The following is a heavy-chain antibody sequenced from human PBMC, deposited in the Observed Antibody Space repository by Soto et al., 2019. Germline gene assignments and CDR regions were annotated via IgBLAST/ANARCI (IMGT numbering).Heavy chain of an antibody. CDR2: ISWDGGST. Sequence: XSLRLSWAASAFTFDDYAMHWVRQAPGKGLEWVSLISWDGGSTYYADSVKGRFTISRDNSKNSLYLQMNSLRAEDTALYYCAKDMGTAYDFWSGYKGTYYYYGMDVWGQGTTVTASS. V-gene: IGHV3-43D*04. CDR3: AKDMGTAYDFWSGYKGTYYYYGMDV. CDR1: AFTFDDYA. J-gene: IGHJ6*02. D-gene: IGHD3-3*01.